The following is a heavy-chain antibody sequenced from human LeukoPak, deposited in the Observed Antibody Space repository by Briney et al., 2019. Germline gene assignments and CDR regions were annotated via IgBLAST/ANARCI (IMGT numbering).Heavy chain of an antibody. CDR3: ARGYCSGGSCSKFDY. CDR2: ISSSSISI. Sequence: GGSLRLSCAASGFTFSSYSMNWVRQAPGKGLEWVSYISSSSISIYYADSVKGRFTISRDNAKNSLYLQMNSLRTEDTAVYYCARGYCSGGSCSKFDYWGQGTLVTVSS. D-gene: IGHD2-15*01. CDR1: GFTFSSYS. V-gene: IGHV3-48*01. J-gene: IGHJ4*02.